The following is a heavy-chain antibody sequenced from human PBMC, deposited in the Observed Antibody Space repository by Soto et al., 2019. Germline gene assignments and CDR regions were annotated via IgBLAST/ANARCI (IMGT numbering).Heavy chain of an antibody. J-gene: IGHJ6*02. Sequence: EVQLVESGGGLVKPGGSLRLSCAASGFTFSPYSMNWVSKAPGKGLEWVSSISSSGTYMSYADSVKGRFTLSRDDAKNSLYLQMNSLRAEDTAVYYCARERGYSRYGMDVWGQGTTVTVSS. V-gene: IGHV3-21*02. D-gene: IGHD5-18*01. CDR1: GFTFSPYS. CDR2: ISSSGTYM. CDR3: ARERGYSRYGMDV.